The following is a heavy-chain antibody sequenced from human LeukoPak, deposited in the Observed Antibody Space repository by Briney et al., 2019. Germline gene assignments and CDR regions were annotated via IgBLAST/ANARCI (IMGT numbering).Heavy chain of an antibody. CDR3: AKDIDWNIHISS. CDR2: ISSSGNT. CDR1: GFTLITSA. V-gene: IGHV3-23*01. J-gene: IGHJ3*01. D-gene: IGHD1/OR15-1a*01. Sequence: PGGSLTLPCAVSGFTLITSAMNWGRQAPGKGLEWVSTISSSGNTYYADSVESRFSVSRDNSKSTMYLQMNSLRAEDTAIYYCAKDIDWNIHISSWGQGTMVTVSS.